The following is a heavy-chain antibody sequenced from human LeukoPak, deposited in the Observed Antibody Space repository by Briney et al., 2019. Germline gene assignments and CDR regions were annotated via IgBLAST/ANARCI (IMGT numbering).Heavy chain of an antibody. V-gene: IGHV3-21*01. Sequence: GGSLRLSCAGSEFTFSSYSMHWVRQAPGKGLEWVSSISGRSDDIYYADSVQGRFTISRDNSKNSLYLQMKSLRAEDTALYYCARCGSYYCGYWGQGTLVTVSS. CDR2: ISGRSDDI. CDR3: ARCGSYYCGY. J-gene: IGHJ4*02. CDR1: EFTFSSYS. D-gene: IGHD1-26*01.